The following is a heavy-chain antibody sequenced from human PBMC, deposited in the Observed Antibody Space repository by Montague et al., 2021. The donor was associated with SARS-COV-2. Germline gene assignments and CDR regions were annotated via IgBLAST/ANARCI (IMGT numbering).Heavy chain of an antibody. D-gene: IGHD6-13*01. CDR2: IYHSGST. CDR1: GGSISSSSYY. Sequence: SETLSLTCTVSGGSISSSSYYWGWIRQPPGKGLEWIGSIYHSGSTYYNPSLKSRVTISVDTSKNQFPLKLSSVTAADTAVYYCTRGDLRYSSSWYLDYWGQGTLATVSS. J-gene: IGHJ4*02. CDR3: TRGDLRYSSSWYLDY. V-gene: IGHV4-39*06.